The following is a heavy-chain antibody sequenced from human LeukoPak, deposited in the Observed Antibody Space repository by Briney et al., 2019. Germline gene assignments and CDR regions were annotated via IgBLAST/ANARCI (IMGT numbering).Heavy chain of an antibody. CDR3: ARMADYGSGSYASWFDP. CDR1: GGPISSYY. CDR2: IYTSGST. Sequence: SETLSLTCTVSGGPISSYYWSWIRQPAGKGLEWIGRIYTSGSTNYNPSLKSRVTMSVDTSKNQFSLKLSSVTAADTAVYYCARMADYGSGSYASWFDPWGQGTLVTVSS. D-gene: IGHD3-10*01. J-gene: IGHJ5*02. V-gene: IGHV4-4*07.